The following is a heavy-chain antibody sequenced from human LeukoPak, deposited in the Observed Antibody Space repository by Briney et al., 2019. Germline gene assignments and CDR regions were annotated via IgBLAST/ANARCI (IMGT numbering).Heavy chain of an antibody. CDR1: GGSISSGSYF. Sequence: SETLSLTCTVSGGSISSGSYFWTWIRQPAGKGLEWIGRINTSGSTNYNPSLKSRVTISVDTSKNQFSLKLSSVAAADTAVFYCAREGYTSSWYSGYYYFDYWGQGTLVTVSS. V-gene: IGHV4-61*02. CDR2: INTSGST. CDR3: AREGYTSSWYSGYYYFDY. D-gene: IGHD6-13*01. J-gene: IGHJ4*02.